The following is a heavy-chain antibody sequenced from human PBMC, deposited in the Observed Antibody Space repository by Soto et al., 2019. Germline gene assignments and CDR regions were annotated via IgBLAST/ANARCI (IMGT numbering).Heavy chain of an antibody. CDR2: INTDGGSS. V-gene: IGHV3-74*03. Sequence: EVQLVESGGDLVQPGGSLRLSCAASGFTFSGHWMHWVRQVPGKGLEWVSRINTDGGSSAYADSVKGRFTISRDNAKNTLYLQENGLRAEDTAVYYCAREAGFCSRTSCYRRAFDTWCQGTTVTVSS. CDR1: GFTFSGHW. D-gene: IGHD2-2*01. CDR3: AREAGFCSRTSCYRRAFDT. J-gene: IGHJ3*02.